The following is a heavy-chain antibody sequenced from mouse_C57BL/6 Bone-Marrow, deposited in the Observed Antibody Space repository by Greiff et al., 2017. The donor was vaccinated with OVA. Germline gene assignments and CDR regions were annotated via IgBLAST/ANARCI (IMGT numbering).Heavy chain of an antibody. V-gene: IGHV7-3*01. Sequence: EVKLVESGGGLVQPGGSLSLSCAASGFTFTDYYMSWVRQPPGKALEWLGFIRNKANGYTTEYSASVKGRFTISRDNSQSILYLQMNALRAEDSATYYCARYISPIYDLLFDYWGQGTTLTVSS. CDR1: GFTFTDYY. CDR3: ARYISPIYDLLFDY. D-gene: IGHD1-1*01. CDR2: IRNKANGYTT. J-gene: IGHJ2*01.